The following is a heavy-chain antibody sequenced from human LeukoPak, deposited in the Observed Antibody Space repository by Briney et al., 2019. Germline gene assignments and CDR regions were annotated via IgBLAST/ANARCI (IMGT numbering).Heavy chain of an antibody. D-gene: IGHD3-3*01. CDR1: GGSISTYY. V-gene: IGHV4-59*01. J-gene: IGHJ4*02. CDR2: IYYSGST. CDR3: ARDLNYDFWSGYGH. Sequence: SETLSLTCTVSGGSISTYYWTWIRQPPGKGLEWIGYIYYSGSTNYNPSLKSRVTISVDTSKDQFSLKLSSVTAADTAVYYCARDLNYDFWSGYGHWGQGTLVTVSS.